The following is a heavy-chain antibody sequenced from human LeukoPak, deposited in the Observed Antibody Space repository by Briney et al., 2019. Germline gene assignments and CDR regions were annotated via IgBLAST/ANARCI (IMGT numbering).Heavy chain of an antibody. CDR1: GDSVSSNSAA. D-gene: IGHD7-27*01. CDR3: ARATTVWGDNWFDP. J-gene: IGHJ5*02. V-gene: IGHV6-1*01. Sequence: SQTLSLTFAISGDSVSSNSAAWNWIRQSPSRGLEWLGRTYYRSKWYNDYAASVKSRITINPDTSKNQFSLQLNSVTPEDTAVYYCARATTVWGDNWFDPWGQGTLVTVSS. CDR2: TYYRSKWYN.